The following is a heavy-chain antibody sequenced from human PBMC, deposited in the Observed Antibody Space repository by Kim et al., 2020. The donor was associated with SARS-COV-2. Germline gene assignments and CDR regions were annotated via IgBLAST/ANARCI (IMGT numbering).Heavy chain of an antibody. J-gene: IGHJ6*03. D-gene: IGHD1-26*01. V-gene: IGHV1-69*01. Sequence: AQKCQGRVTITADESTSTAYMELSSLRSEDTAVYYCARAGIVGAVNPMDVWGKGTTVTVSS. CDR3: ARAGIVGAVNPMDV.